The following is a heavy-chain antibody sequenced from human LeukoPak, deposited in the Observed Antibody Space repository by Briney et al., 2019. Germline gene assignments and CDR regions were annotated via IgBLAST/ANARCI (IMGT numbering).Heavy chain of an antibody. Sequence: PGGSLRLSCAASGFTFSGYSMNWVRQAPGKGLEWVSFISSSSSYIHYADSVKGRFTISRDNAKNSLYLQMNSLRAEDTAVYYCARDGGGYRFYNWFDPWGQGTLATVSS. V-gene: IGHV3-21*01. CDR3: ARDGGGYRFYNWFDP. CDR2: ISSSSSYI. J-gene: IGHJ5*02. CDR1: GFTFSGYS. D-gene: IGHD5-12*01.